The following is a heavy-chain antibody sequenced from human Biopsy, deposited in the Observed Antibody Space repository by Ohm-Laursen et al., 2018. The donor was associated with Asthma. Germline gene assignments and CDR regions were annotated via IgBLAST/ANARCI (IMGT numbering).Heavy chain of an antibody. CDR2: HDHEEGGT. D-gene: IGHD4-17*01. V-gene: IGHV1-24*01. Sequence: ASVKVSCKISGYSLTDLSMHWVRQAPGQGLEWMGGHDHEEGGTVNTRRFQGRVTMTEGTSTDTAYMELSSLSSDDTAVYYCASDFPKDYVRYNFQFWGQGTLVTVSS. J-gene: IGHJ4*02. CDR1: GYSLTDLS. CDR3: ASDFPKDYVRYNFQF.